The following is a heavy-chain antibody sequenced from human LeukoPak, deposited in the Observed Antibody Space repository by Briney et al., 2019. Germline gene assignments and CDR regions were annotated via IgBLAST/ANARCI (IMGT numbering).Heavy chain of an antibody. CDR1: GGSFSSYA. J-gene: IGHJ4*02. D-gene: IGHD1-26*01. V-gene: IGHV1-69*05. Sequence: SVKVSCKASGGSFSSYALSWVRQAPGQGLEWMGGIIPIFGTANYAQKFQGRVTITTDESTSTAYMELSSLRSEDTAMYYCARGREGVGAFDYWGQGTLVTVSS. CDR2: IIPIFGTA. CDR3: ARGREGVGAFDY.